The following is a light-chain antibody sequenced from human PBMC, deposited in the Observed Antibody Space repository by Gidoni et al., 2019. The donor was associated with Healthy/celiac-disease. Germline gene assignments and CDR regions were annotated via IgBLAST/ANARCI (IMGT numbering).Light chain of an antibody. V-gene: IGKV3-20*01. CDR3: QQYGSSPRT. J-gene: IGKJ1*01. CDR1: QSVSSSY. CDR2: GAS. Sequence: VLTQSPGTLSLSPGERATLSCRASQSVSSSYLAWYQQKPGQAPRLLIYGASSRATGIPERFSGSGSGTDFTLTISRLEPEDFAVYYCQQYGSSPRTFXQXTKVEIK.